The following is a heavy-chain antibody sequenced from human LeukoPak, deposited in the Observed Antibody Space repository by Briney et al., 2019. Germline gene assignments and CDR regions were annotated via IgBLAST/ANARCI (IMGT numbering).Heavy chain of an antibody. D-gene: IGHD2-21*02. V-gene: IGHV1-18*01. CDR1: GYTFTSYG. J-gene: IGHJ6*02. CDR2: ISAYNGNT. Sequence: GASVKVPCKASGYTFTSYGISWVRQAPGQGLEWMGWISAYNGNTNYAQKLQGRVTMTTDTSTSTAYMELRSLRSDDTAVYYCARRYCGGDCYFADYYYYYGMDVWGQGTTVTVSS. CDR3: ARRYCGGDCYFADYYYYYGMDV.